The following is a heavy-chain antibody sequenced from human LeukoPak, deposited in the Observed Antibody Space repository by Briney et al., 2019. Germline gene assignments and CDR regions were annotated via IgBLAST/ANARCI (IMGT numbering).Heavy chain of an antibody. D-gene: IGHD6-19*01. J-gene: IGHJ5*02. CDR3: ARVGVSGWPNWFDH. CDR1: GGSISSYY. Sequence: PSETLSLTCTVSGGSISSYYWSWIRQPAGKGLEWIGRIYTSGSTNYNPSLKSRVTMSVDTSKNQFSLKLNSVTAADTAVYYCARVGVSGWPNWFDHWGQGTLVTVSS. V-gene: IGHV4-4*07. CDR2: IYTSGST.